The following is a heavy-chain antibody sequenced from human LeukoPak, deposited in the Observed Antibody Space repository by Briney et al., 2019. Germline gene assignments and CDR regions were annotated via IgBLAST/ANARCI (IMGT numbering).Heavy chain of an antibody. Sequence: GRSLRLSCAASGFTFSSYGMHWVRQAPGKGLEWVAFIRYDGSNKYYADSVKGRFTISRDNSKNTLYLQMNSLRAEDTAVYYCAKRSVAVAGYYYYYMDVWGKGTTLTISS. CDR2: IRYDGSNK. CDR1: GFTFSSYG. V-gene: IGHV3-30*02. D-gene: IGHD6-19*01. J-gene: IGHJ6*03. CDR3: AKRSVAVAGYYYYYMDV.